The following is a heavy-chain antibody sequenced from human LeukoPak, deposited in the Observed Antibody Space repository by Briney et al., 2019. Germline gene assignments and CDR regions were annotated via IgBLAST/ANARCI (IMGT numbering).Heavy chain of an antibody. V-gene: IGHV1-46*03. J-gene: IGHJ5*02. CDR2: INPSGGST. CDR3: AREAPGITIFGVAAWNWFDP. Sequence: GASVKVSCKXSGYTFTSYYMHWVRQAPGQGLEWMGIINPSGGSTSYAQKFQGRVTMTRDTSTSTVYMELSSLRSEDTAVYYCAREAPGITIFGVAAWNWFDPWGQGTLVTVSS. CDR1: GYTFTSYY. D-gene: IGHD3-3*01.